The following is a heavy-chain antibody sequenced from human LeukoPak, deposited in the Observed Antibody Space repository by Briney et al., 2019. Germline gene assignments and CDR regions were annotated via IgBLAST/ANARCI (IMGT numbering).Heavy chain of an antibody. V-gene: IGHV1-24*01. CDR1: GYTLTELS. J-gene: IGHJ4*02. D-gene: IGHD1-1*01. CDR3: ATGGGQTWNELDY. CDR2: FDPEDGET. Sequence: ASVKVSCKVSGYTLTELSMHWVRQAPGKGLEWMGGFDPEDGETIYAQKFQGRVTMTEDTSTDAAYMELSSLRSEDTAVYYCATGGGQTWNELDYWGQGTLVTVSS.